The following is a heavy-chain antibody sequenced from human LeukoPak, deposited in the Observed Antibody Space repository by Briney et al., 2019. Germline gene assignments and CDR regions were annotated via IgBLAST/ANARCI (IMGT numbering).Heavy chain of an antibody. CDR3: ARGAPPGYFYDYYMDV. V-gene: IGHV4-59*01. J-gene: IGHJ6*03. CDR1: GGSISSYY. Sequence: SETLSLTCTVSGGSISSYYWSWIRQPPRKGLEWIGYIYYSGRANYNPSLKSRVTISVDTSKNQFSLKLSSVTAADTAVYYCARGAPPGYFYDYYMDVWGKGTTVTISS. CDR2: IYYSGRA.